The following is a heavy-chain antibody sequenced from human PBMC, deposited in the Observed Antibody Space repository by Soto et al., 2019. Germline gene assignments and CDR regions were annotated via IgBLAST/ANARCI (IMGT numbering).Heavy chain of an antibody. CDR1: GCTFSSYA. CDR2: INGGDGHT. D-gene: IGHD2-2*01. CDR3: AKDKVPDGAWDFDY. Sequence: GGSLRLSCGASGCTFSSYAMTLVRPDPGKGLECVSAINGGDGHTYYAKSVKGRFTISRDNSQNTLYLQMNNLRAEDTAIYYCAKDKVPDGAWDFDYWGQGTLVTVSS. J-gene: IGHJ4*02. V-gene: IGHV3-23*01.